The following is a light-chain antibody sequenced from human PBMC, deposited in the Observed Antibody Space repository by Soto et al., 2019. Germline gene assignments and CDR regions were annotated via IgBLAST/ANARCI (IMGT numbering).Light chain of an antibody. CDR1: QTVLYSPDNRNY. CDR2: WAS. V-gene: IGKV4-1*01. Sequence: DIVMTQSPDSLAVSLGERATINCKSSQTVLYSPDNRNYLAWYQQKPGQPPKLLIYWASTRESGVPDRFSGSGSVTDFSLTISSLQAEDVAVYYCQQYYTTPRTFGQGTKVEVK. CDR3: QQYYTTPRT. J-gene: IGKJ1*01.